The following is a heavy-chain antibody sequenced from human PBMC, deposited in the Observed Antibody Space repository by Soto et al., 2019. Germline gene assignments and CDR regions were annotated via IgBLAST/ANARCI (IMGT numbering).Heavy chain of an antibody. Sequence: GGSLRLSCAASGFTVSSNYMSWVRQAPGKGLEWVSVIYSGGSTYYADSVKGRFTISRHNSKNTLYLQMNSLRAEDTAVYYCARAPQVRSCSGGSCYGGAFRGNAFDIWGQGTMVTVSS. CDR3: ARAPQVRSCSGGSCYGGAFRGNAFDI. V-gene: IGHV3-53*04. CDR1: GFTVSSNY. D-gene: IGHD2-15*01. J-gene: IGHJ3*02. CDR2: IYSGGST.